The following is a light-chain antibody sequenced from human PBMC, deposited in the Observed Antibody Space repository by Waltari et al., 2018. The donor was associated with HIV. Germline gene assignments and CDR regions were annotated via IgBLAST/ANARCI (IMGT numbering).Light chain of an antibody. Sequence: DIVMTQSPDSLPVSLAARATISGQSSQSILYSSTNKNHLTWYQQKPGQPPKLLSYWASTRESEVPDRFSGSGSWTDFTLTISSLQPEDAAVYFFQQYYSSPYTFGQGTKLEI. V-gene: IGKV4-1*01. CDR1: QSILYSSTNKNH. CDR3: QQYYSSPYT. J-gene: IGKJ2*01. CDR2: WAS.